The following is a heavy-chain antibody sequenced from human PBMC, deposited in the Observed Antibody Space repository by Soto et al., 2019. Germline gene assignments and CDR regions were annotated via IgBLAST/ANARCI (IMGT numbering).Heavy chain of an antibody. CDR1: GCTFSSYA. V-gene: IGHV3-23*01. Sequence: GGSLRLSCAASGCTFSSYAMIWVRQAPGKGLEWVSAISGSGGSTYYADSVKGRFTISRDNSKNSLYLQMNSLRAEDTAVYYCAKDLSARTRKAFDIWGQGTMVTVSS. CDR3: AKDLSARTRKAFDI. J-gene: IGHJ3*02. CDR2: ISGSGGST.